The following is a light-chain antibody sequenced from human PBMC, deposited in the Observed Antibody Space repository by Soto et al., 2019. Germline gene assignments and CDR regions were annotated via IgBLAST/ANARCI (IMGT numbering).Light chain of an antibody. CDR2: DAT. J-gene: IGKJ1*01. CDR1: QSISSW. CDR3: QQYNSYPCT. Sequence: DIQMTQSPSTLSGSVGDRVTITCRASQSISSWLALYQQKPGKAPNLLIYDATSLKSGVPSRISGSGSGTEFTLTISCLQHEDFATYYCQQYNSYPCTFGQGTKVDIK. V-gene: IGKV1-5*01.